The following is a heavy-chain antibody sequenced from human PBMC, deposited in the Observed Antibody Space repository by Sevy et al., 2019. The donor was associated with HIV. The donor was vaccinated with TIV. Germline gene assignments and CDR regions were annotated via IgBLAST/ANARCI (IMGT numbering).Heavy chain of an antibody. CDR3: AKESPGYNYDSSGSLDY. CDR1: GFTFNTYV. J-gene: IGHJ4*02. D-gene: IGHD3-22*01. V-gene: IGHV3-23*01. CDR2: ISGSAYST. Sequence: GGSLRLSCAASGFTFNTYVMSWVRQAPGKGLEWVSGISGSAYSTYYADSVKGRFTISRDNSKNTLSLQMNSLRAEDTAVYYCAKESPGYNYDSSGSLDYWGQGTLVTVSS.